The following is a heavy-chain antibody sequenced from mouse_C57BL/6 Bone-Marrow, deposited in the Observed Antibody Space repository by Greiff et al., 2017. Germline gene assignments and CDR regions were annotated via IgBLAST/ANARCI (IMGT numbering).Heavy chain of an antibody. D-gene: IGHD2-3*01. J-gene: IGHJ3*01. CDR3: TRENDGYYLWFAY. CDR2: INPSNGGT. V-gene: IGHV1-53*01. Sequence: VQLQQPGTELVKPGASVKLSCKASGYTFTSYWMHWVKQRPGQGLEWIGNINPSNGGTNYNEKFKSKATLTVDKSSSTAYMELRSLTSEDSAVYYCTRENDGYYLWFAYWGQGTLVTVSA. CDR1: GYTFTSYW.